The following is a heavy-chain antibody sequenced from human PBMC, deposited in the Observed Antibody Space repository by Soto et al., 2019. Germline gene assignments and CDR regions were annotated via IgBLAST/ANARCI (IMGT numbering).Heavy chain of an antibody. CDR3: ARDYCSGGSCYLGHWYFDL. J-gene: IGHJ2*01. D-gene: IGHD2-15*01. CDR1: GYTLTELS. CDR2: FDPEDGET. V-gene: IGHV1-24*01. Sequence: ASVKVSCKVSGYTLTELSMHWVRQAPGKGLEWMGGFDPEDGETIYAQKFQGRVTMTEDTSTDTAYMELSSLRSEDTAVYYCARDYCSGGSCYLGHWYFDLWGRGTLVTVSS.